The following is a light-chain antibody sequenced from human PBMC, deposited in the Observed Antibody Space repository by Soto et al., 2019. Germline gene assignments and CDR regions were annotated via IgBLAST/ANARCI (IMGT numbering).Light chain of an antibody. CDR3: KQYGSSIT. Sequence: EIVLTQSPGTLSLSPGERATLSCRASQSVSSSYLAWYQQKPGQAPRLLIYGASSRATGIQDRFSGSGSGTEFTLTIRRLEPEDFAVYYCKQYGSSITCGQGTRLEIK. CDR1: QSVSSSY. V-gene: IGKV3-20*01. CDR2: GAS. J-gene: IGKJ5*01.